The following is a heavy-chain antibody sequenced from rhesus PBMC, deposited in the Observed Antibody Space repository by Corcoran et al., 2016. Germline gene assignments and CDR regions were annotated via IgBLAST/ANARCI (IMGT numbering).Heavy chain of an antibody. V-gene: IGHV4-73*01. Sequence: QVKLQQWGEGLVKPSETLSRTCAVYGGSIRGYSYWNWIRQPPGKGLEGRGYIYGDSTRTNNTPSLKNRVTISKDTSKNQFSLRLSSLTAADTAIYYCARVVDCTGSDCYADRFDVWGPGDLVTVSS. D-gene: IGHD2-21*01. CDR3: ARVVDCTGSDCYADRFDV. CDR2: IYGDSTRT. J-gene: IGHJ5-1*01. CDR1: GGSIRGYSY.